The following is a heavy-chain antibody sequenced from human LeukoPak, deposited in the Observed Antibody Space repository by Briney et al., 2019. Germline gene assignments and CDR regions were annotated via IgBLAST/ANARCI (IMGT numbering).Heavy chain of an antibody. D-gene: IGHD3-9*01. CDR3: AKGGYFDWLFPFDY. V-gene: IGHV3-23*01. CDR1: GFTFSSYA. J-gene: IGHJ4*02. Sequence: GGSLRLSCAASGFTFSSYAMSWVRQAPGKGLEWVSTISSSGGRTHYADSVKGRFTISRDNSKNTVHLQMNSLRAEDTAVYYCAKGGYFDWLFPFDYWGQGTLVTVSS. CDR2: ISSSGGRT.